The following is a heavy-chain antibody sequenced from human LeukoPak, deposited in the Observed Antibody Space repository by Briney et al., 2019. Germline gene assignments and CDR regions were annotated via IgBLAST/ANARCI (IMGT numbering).Heavy chain of an antibody. CDR2: INSNGGST. CDR1: GFTFSSYA. Sequence: GGSLRLSCAASGFTFSSYAMHWVRQAPGKGLQYVSAINSNGGSTFYANSVKGRFTISRDNSKNTLSLQMNSLRAEDTAVYHCARGPYCSSASCYSVGAFDIWGRGTMVTVSS. CDR3: ARGPYCSSASCYSVGAFDI. D-gene: IGHD2-2*02. V-gene: IGHV3-64*01. J-gene: IGHJ3*02.